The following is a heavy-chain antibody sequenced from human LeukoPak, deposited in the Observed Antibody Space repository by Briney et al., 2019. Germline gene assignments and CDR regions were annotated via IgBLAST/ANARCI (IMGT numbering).Heavy chain of an antibody. CDR1: VFILEVST. D-gene: IGHD5-18*01. CDR3: ATGDVDSPMNFYH. Sequence: GGSIRLTCAHSVFILEVSTMQWVRQSPGRGLEWVSLINWDGGTTHYGDSVNGRFTISRDNSKSSLFLQLNSLTSDDTAFYYCATGDVDSPMNFYHWGQGTLVTVSS. V-gene: IGHV3-43*01. CDR2: INWDGGTT. J-gene: IGHJ4*02.